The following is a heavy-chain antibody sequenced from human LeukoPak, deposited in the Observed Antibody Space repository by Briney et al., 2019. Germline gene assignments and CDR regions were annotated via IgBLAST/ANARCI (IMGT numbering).Heavy chain of an antibody. CDR2: ISSSSNYI. CDR3: AREGGFSWFDP. J-gene: IGHJ5*02. Sequence: GGSLRLSCAASGFTFNSYSMNWVRQAPGKGLEWVSPISSSSNYIYYADSMKGRFTISRDNAKNSLYLQMNSLRAEDTAVYYCAREGGFSWFDPWGQGTLVTVSS. D-gene: IGHD2-15*01. V-gene: IGHV3-21*01. CDR1: GFTFNSYS.